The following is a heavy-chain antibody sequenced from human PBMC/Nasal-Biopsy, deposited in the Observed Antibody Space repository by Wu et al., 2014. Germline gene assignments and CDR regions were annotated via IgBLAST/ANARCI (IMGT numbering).Heavy chain of an antibody. CDR1: GFTFRTYA. CDR2: ISGSSSLT. J-gene: IGHJ4*02. CDR3: AKSRDAYNHGYH. Sequence: LRLSCAASGFTFRTYAMSWVRQAPGKGLEWVAGISGSSSLTYYADSVRGRFTISRDNSKNTLYLEMNSLRAEDTAVYYCAKSRDAYNHGYHWGQGILVTVSS. D-gene: IGHD5-24*01. V-gene: IGHV3-23*01.